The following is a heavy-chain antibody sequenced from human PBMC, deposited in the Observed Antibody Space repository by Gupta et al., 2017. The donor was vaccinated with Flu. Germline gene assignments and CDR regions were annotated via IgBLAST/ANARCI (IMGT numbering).Heavy chain of an antibody. V-gene: IGHV4-39*01. Sequence: QLHLQESGPGLVKPSETLSLTCTVPGRTLSRGSHYWGWVRQSPGQGLEWIASSFFSGNTYYNPSLRSRVTTSVDTSTNQFSLNLNSATATGTAVYYCARHTDYAGGRYFDSWGQGTLVTVSS. D-gene: IGHD4-23*01. CDR3: ARHTDYAGGRYFDS. J-gene: IGHJ4*02. CDR2: SFFSGNT. CDR1: GRTLSRGSHY.